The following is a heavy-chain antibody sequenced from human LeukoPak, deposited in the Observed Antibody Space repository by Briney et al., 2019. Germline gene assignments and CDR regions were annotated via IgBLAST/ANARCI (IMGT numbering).Heavy chain of an antibody. V-gene: IGHV1-58*01. Sequence: SVKVSRKASGFIFSSSAVRWVRQARGQRLEWIAWIVVGSGNTNYAQKFQERVTITSDMSTNTAYMELGSLRSEDTAVYYCAAGWVYSGNYHFDYWGRGTLVTVSS. D-gene: IGHD4-23*01. J-gene: IGHJ4*02. CDR3: AAGWVYSGNYHFDY. CDR1: GFIFSSSA. CDR2: IVVGSGNT.